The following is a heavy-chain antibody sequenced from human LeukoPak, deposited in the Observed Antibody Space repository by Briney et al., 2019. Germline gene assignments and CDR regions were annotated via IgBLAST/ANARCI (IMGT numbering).Heavy chain of an antibody. D-gene: IGHD6-19*01. V-gene: IGHV3-7*01. CDR2: VKEDGSEK. CDR1: GFTLSSYW. J-gene: IGHJ4*02. CDR3: TREYRSGWYDC. Sequence: PGGSLRLSCAASGFTLSSYWMNWVRQAPGKGLEWVANVKEDGSEKNYVDSVKGRFVISRDNAKNSLYLQMNNLRAEDTAVYYCTREYRSGWYDCWGQGTLVTVSS.